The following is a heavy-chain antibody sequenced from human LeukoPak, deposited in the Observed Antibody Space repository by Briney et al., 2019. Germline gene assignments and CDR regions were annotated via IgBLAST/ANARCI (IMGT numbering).Heavy chain of an antibody. CDR2: ISASGAVP. CDR1: GFRFDSFY. J-gene: IGHJ4*02. V-gene: IGHV3-11*04. CDR3: ARSLIVASEDY. D-gene: IGHD3-22*01. Sequence: GGSLRLSCAASGFRFDSFYVGWIRQVPGKGLDYIALISASGAVPYYAESVKGRFTISRDNAKNSVSLQMNSLSADDTAIYYCARSLIVASEDYWGQGTQVTVSS.